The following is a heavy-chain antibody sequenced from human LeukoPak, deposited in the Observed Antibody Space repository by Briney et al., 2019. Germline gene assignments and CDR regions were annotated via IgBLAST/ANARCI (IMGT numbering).Heavy chain of an antibody. D-gene: IGHD3-22*01. V-gene: IGHV3-74*01. Sequence: GGSLRLSCAASGFTFRNFWMYWVRQVPGKGLFWVSRINTDGSGTAYAEPVKGRFTISRDNSKNTLYLQMNSLRAEDTAVYYCVRDDDRPDNGLDYWGQGTLVTVSS. CDR1: GFTFRNFW. CDR2: INTDGSGT. CDR3: VRDDDRPDNGLDY. J-gene: IGHJ4*02.